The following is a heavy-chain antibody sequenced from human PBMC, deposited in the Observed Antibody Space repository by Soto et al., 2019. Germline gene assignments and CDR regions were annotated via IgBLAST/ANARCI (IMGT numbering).Heavy chain of an antibody. Sequence: ASVKVSCKASGYTFTSYAMHWVRQAPGQRLEWMGWINAGNGNTKYSQKFQGRVTITRDTSESTAYMELSSLRSEDTAVYYCARIPVALGAFDIWGQGTMVTVSS. J-gene: IGHJ3*02. CDR3: ARIPVALGAFDI. CDR2: INAGNGNT. CDR1: GYTFTSYA. D-gene: IGHD6-19*01. V-gene: IGHV1-3*01.